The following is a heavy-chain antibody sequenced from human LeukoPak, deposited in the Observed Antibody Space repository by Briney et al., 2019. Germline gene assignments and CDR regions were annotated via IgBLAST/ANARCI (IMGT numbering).Heavy chain of an antibody. CDR2: IRYDGDDK. D-gene: IGHD5/OR15-5a*01. V-gene: IGHV3-30*02. CDR3: ARESTTYRVYGLDAFDV. J-gene: IGHJ3*01. Sequence: SGGSLRLSCAASGFTFSNYGMLWVRQAPGKGLEWVAFIRYDGDDKFYADSVKGRFTISRDSSKNTLYLQMNSLGPEDTAVFYCARESTTYRVYGLDAFDVWGQGTVVTVS. CDR1: GFTFSNYG.